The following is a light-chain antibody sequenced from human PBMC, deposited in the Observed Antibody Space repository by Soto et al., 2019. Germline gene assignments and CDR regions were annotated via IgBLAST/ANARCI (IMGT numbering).Light chain of an antibody. J-gene: IGLJ2*01. CDR1: TSNIGNNY. CDR3: GTWDSNLRIVV. CDR2: DNH. Sequence: QSVLTQPPSVSAAPGQKVTISCSGSTSNIGNNYVSWFQQLPGTAPKLLIYDNHKRPSGTPDRFSASKSGTSATLAITGLQTGDEADYHCGTWDSNLRIVVFGGGTQLTVL. V-gene: IGLV1-51*01.